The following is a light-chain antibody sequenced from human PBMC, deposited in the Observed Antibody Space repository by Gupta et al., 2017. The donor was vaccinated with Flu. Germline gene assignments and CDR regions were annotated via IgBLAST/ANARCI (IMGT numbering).Light chain of an antibody. CDR2: DVT. CDR3: SSYTSTNTFYV. CDR1: SSDIGGSNY. J-gene: IGLJ1*01. Sequence: QSALTQPASVSGSPGQSITIHCTGTSSDIGGSNYVSWYQQHPGKAPKLIIYDVTNRPSGVSSRFSGSKSGNTASLTISGLEAEDESDYFCSSYTSTNTFYVFGTGTKVTVL. V-gene: IGLV2-14*01.